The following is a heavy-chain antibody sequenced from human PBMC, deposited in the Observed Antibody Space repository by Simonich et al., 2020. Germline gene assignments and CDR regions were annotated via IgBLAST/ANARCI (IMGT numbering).Heavy chain of an antibody. CDR3: AKDLGERITMIVVVIDAFDI. D-gene: IGHD3-22*01. J-gene: IGHJ3*02. V-gene: IGHV3-23*01. CDR1: GFTFSSYA. Sequence: GGGLVQPGGSLRLSCAASGFTFSSYAMSWVRQAPGKGLEWVSALSGSGGSTYYADSVKSRFTISRDNSKNTLYLQMNSLRAEDTAVYYCAKDLGERITMIVVVIDAFDIWGQGTMVTVSS. CDR2: LSGSGGST.